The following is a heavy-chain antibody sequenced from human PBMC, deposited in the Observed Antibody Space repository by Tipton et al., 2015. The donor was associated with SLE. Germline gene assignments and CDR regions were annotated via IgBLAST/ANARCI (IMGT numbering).Heavy chain of an antibody. CDR1: GGSISSSSYY. Sequence: TLSLTCTVSGGSISSSSYYWGWIRQPPGKGLEWVGSIHYSGRTYYNPSLQSRVTMSVDTSKNQISLKLSSVTAADTAVYYCARDQTGLFDYWGQGTLVTVSS. CDR3: ARDQTGLFDY. D-gene: IGHD1-1*01. CDR2: IHYSGRT. J-gene: IGHJ4*02. V-gene: IGHV4-39*07.